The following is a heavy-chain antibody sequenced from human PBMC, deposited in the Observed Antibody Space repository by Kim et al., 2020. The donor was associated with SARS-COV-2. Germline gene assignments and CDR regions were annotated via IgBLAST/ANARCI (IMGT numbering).Heavy chain of an antibody. V-gene: IGHV1-46*01. CDR2: SN. D-gene: IGHD6-19*01. Sequence: SNSYAQKFQGRVTMTRDTSTSTVYMELSSLRSEDTAVYYCGRDYVAGFDYWGQGTLVTVSS. CDR3: GRDYVAGFDY. J-gene: IGHJ4*02.